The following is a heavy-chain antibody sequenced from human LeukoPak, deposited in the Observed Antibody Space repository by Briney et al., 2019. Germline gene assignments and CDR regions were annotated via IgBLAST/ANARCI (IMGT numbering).Heavy chain of an antibody. J-gene: IGHJ3*02. CDR2: ISYGGST. Sequence: SETLSLTYTVSGGSISSNYWSWIRQPPGKELEWIGYISYGGSTNYNPSLKSRVTISVDTSKNQFSLKLSSVTAADTAVYYCARTYDCSNGVCYLGVFDIWGQGTMVTVSS. V-gene: IGHV4-59*01. CDR3: ARTYDCSNGVCYLGVFDI. CDR1: GGSISSNY. D-gene: IGHD2-8*01.